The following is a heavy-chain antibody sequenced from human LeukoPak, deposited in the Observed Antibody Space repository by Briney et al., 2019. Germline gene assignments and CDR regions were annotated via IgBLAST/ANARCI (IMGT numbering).Heavy chain of an antibody. Sequence: GESLKISCEGSGYTFSSYWIAWVRQMPGKGLEYMGIIYPGDSDTRYSPSFQGQVTISADKSISTAYLQWSSLKASDTAMYYCARPTGYSGYDFVDYWGQGTLVTVSS. CDR1: GYTFSSYW. J-gene: IGHJ4*02. D-gene: IGHD5-12*01. CDR3: ARPTGYSGYDFVDY. V-gene: IGHV5-51*01. CDR2: IYPGDSDT.